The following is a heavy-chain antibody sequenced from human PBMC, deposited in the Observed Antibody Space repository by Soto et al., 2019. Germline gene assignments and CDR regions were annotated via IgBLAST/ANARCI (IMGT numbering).Heavy chain of an antibody. J-gene: IGHJ6*02. D-gene: IGHD5-12*01. CDR3: ARHLEMATHYYYGMDV. CDR1: GYSFTSYW. V-gene: IGHV5-10-1*01. Sequence: PGESLKISCKGSGYSFTSYWISWVRQMPGKGLEWMGRIDPSDSYTNYSPSFQGHVTISADKSISTAYLQWSSLKASDTAMYYCARHLEMATHYYYGMDVWGQGTTVTVSS. CDR2: IDPSDSYT.